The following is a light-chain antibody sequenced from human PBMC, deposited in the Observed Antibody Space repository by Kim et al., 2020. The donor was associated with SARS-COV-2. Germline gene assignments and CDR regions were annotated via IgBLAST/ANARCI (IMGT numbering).Light chain of an antibody. J-gene: IGLJ3*02. CDR1: SLRSYY. CDR2: VKN. V-gene: IGLV3-19*01. Sequence: ALGKTVRSTCQGDSLRSYYASWYQKKPGQAPVLVIYVKNNRPSGIPDRFSGSSSGNTASLTITGAQAEDEADYYCIHRDSRANHWVFAGGTKLTGL. CDR3: IHRDSRANHWV.